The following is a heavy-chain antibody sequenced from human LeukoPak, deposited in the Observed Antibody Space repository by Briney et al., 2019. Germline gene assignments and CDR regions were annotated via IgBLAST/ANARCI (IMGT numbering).Heavy chain of an antibody. D-gene: IGHD6-6*01. J-gene: IGHJ4*02. CDR2: INNVASHI. CDR1: GFTFSISA. V-gene: IGHV3-21*06. CDR3: AKVIGVYSSSSGWD. Sequence: GGSLRLSCSASGFTFSISAMNWVRQAPGKGLEWVSSINNVASHIYYADSVKGRFTISRDDAKNTLYLQMNSLRAEDTAVYYCAKVIGVYSSSSGWDWGQGTLVTVSS.